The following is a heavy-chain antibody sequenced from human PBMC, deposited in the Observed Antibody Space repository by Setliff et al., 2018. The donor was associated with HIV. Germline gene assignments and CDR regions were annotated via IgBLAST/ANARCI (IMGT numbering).Heavy chain of an antibody. Sequence: PSETLSLTCTVSGGSISSSGNYWTWTRQRPGKGLEWIGYIYYTGSTYYHPSLKSRVLISVDTSNNQFSLRLSSVTAADTAVYYCARDRGDDAFDIWGQGTMVTVSS. D-gene: IGHD3-10*01. CDR2: IYYTGST. J-gene: IGHJ3*02. V-gene: IGHV4-31*02. CDR3: ARDRGDDAFDI. CDR1: GGSISSSGNY.